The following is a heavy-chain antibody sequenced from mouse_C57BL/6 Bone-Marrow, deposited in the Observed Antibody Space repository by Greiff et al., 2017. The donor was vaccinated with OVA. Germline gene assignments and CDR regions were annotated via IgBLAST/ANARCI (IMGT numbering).Heavy chain of an antibody. CDR1: GFTFSDYY. D-gene: IGHD2-5*01. V-gene: IGHV5-12*01. Sequence: EVQRVESGGGLVQPGGSLKLSCAASGFTFSDYYMYWVRQTPEKRLEWVAYISNGGGSTYYPDTVKGRFTISRDNAKNTLYLQMSRLKSEDTAMYYCARQRYSNYYAMDYWGQGTSVTVSS. CDR2: ISNGGGST. J-gene: IGHJ4*01. CDR3: ARQRYSNYYAMDY.